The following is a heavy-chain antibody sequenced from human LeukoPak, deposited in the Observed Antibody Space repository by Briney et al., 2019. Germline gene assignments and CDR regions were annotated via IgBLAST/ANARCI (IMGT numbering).Heavy chain of an antibody. CDR2: ISHDGSNK. V-gene: IGHV3-30*18. Sequence: GGSLRLSCAASGFTFSTYGMHWVRQAPGKGLEGVAVISHDGSNKYYAGSVKGRFTISRDNSKNTLYLQMNSLRAEDTAVYYCAKITISGYYYPAGVDYWGQGTLVTVSS. CDR1: GFTFSTYG. CDR3: AKITISGYYYPAGVDY. J-gene: IGHJ4*02. D-gene: IGHD3-22*01.